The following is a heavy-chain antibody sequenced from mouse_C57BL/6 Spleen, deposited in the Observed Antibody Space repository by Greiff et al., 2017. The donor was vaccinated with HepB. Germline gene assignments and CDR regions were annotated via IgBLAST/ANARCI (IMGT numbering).Heavy chain of an antibody. D-gene: IGHD1-1*01. CDR1: GYTFTSYG. V-gene: IGHV1-81*01. Sequence: QVQLQQSGAELARPGASVKLSCKASGYTFTSYGISWVKQRTGQGLEWIGEIYPRSGNTYYNEKFKGKATLTADKSSSTAYMELRSLTSEDSAVYFCARVHYYGSRNWYFDVWGTGTTVTVSS. CDR2: IYPRSGNT. J-gene: IGHJ1*03. CDR3: ARVHYYGSRNWYFDV.